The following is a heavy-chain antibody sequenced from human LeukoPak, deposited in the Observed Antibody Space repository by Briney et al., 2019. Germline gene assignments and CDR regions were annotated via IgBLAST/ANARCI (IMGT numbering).Heavy chain of an antibody. D-gene: IGHD3-10*01. Sequence: PGGSLRLSCAASGFTFSSYSMNWVRQAPGKGLEWVSSISSSSYIYYADSVKGRFTISRDNAKNSLYLQMNSLRAEDTALYYCARASGIDAGLDYWGQGTLVTVSS. CDR2: ISSSSYI. V-gene: IGHV3-21*04. CDR1: GFTFSSYS. CDR3: ARASGIDAGLDY. J-gene: IGHJ4*02.